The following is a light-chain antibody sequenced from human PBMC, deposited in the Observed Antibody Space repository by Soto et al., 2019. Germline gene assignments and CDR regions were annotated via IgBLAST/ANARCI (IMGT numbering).Light chain of an antibody. J-gene: IGLJ2*01. Sequence: QSALTQPPSASGSPGQSVTLSCTGMSSDVGGYNYVSWYQQHPGKAPKLMIYEVSKRPSGVPDRFSGSKSGNTASLTVSGLQDEDEADYYCSSYAGANSVVFGGGTKLTVL. CDR3: SSYAGANSVV. V-gene: IGLV2-8*01. CDR1: SSDVGGYNY. CDR2: EVS.